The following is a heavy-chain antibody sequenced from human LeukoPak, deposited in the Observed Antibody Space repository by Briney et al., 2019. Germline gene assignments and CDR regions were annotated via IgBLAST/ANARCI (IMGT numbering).Heavy chain of an antibody. D-gene: IGHD3-22*01. CDR3: ARGYGGRPKGSSGYYYYYYMDV. V-gene: IGHV4-59*01. CDR2: IHYSGST. J-gene: IGHJ6*03. Sequence: PSETLSLTCTVSGGSISSYYWSWIRQPPGKGLEWIGYIHYSGSTNYNPSLKSRVTISVDTSKNQFSLKLSSVTAADTAVYYCARGYGGRPKGSSGYYYYYYMDVWGKGTTVTVSS. CDR1: GGSISSYY.